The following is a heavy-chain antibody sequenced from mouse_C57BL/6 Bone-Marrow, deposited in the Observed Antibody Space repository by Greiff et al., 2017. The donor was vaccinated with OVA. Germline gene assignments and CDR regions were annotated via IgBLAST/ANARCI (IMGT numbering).Heavy chain of an antibody. Sequence: VKLQESGPGLVQPSQSLSITCTVSGFSLTSYGVHWVRQSPGKGLEWLGVIWRGGSTDYNAAFMSRLSITKDNSKSQVFFKMNSLQADDTAIYDCAKDGGYYVGYAMDYWGQGTSVTVSS. CDR3: AKDGGYYVGYAMDY. J-gene: IGHJ4*01. D-gene: IGHD2-3*01. CDR1: GFSLTSYG. V-gene: IGHV2-5*01. CDR2: IWRGGST.